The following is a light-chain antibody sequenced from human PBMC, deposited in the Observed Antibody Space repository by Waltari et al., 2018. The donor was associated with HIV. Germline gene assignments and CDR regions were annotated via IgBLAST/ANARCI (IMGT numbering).Light chain of an antibody. CDR2: DAS. V-gene: IGKV3-11*01. Sequence: EIVLTQSPATLSLSPGERATLSCRASQSVSSYFAWYQQKPGQAPRLLIYDASKRVTGIPARFSGSGSGTDFTLTINSLEPEDFAVYYCQQRSNWPPAFGGGTKVEIK. J-gene: IGKJ4*01. CDR3: QQRSNWPPA. CDR1: QSVSSY.